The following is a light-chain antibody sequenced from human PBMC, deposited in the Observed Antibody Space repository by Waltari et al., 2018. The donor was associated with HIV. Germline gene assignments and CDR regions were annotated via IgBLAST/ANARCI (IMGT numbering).Light chain of an antibody. CDR1: SSDVGRYNL. V-gene: IGLV2-23*01. CDR2: EGS. Sequence: QSALTQPASVSGSPGQSITISCTGTSSDVGRYNLVSWYQQHPGKAPKFMIYEGSKRPSGVSNRVAGSKHGNRAALTISGLQAEDEADYYCCSYTGSSTRRPYVFGTGTKVTV. J-gene: IGLJ1*01. CDR3: CSYTGSSTRRPYV.